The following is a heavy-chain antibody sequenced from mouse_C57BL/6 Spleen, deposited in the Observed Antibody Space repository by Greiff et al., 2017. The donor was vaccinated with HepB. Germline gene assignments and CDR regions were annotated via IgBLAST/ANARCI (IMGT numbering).Heavy chain of an antibody. CDR2: ISDGGSYT. J-gene: IGHJ3*01. V-gene: IGHV5-4*03. D-gene: IGHD1-1*01. Sequence: EVKLVESGGGLVKPGGSLKLSCAASGFTFSSYAMSWVRQTPEKRLEWVATISDGGSYTYYPDNVKGRFTISRDNAKNNLYLQMSHLKSEDTAMYHCASYYGSSYVGFAYWGQGTLVTVSA. CDR3: ASYYGSSYVGFAY. CDR1: GFTFSSYA.